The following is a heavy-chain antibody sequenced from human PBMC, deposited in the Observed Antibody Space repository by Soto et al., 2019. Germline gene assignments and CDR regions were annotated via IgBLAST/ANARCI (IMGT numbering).Heavy chain of an antibody. CDR3: ARAIAPAYCSSTSCYVRYFDY. CDR2: ISSSSSYI. V-gene: IGHV3-21*01. D-gene: IGHD2-2*01. CDR1: GFTFSSYS. J-gene: IGHJ4*02. Sequence: PGGSLRLSCAASGFTFSSYSMNWVRQAPGKGLEWVSSISSSSSYIYYADSVKGRFTISRDNAKNSLYLQMNSLRAEDTAVYYCARAIAPAYCSSTSCYVRYFDYWGQGTLVTSPQ.